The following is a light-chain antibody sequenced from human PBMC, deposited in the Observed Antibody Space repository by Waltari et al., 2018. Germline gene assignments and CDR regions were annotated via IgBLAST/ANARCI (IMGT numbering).Light chain of an antibody. CDR1: KTVTYS. CDR3: QVWDTTSDQVV. Sequence: YVLTQSPSQFLAPGNTAIIPCGGRKTVTYSVHWYQQKPGQAPLLVIKYESDRPSGIPERFSGSNSGNTATLTSSSVEDGDEADYYCQVWDTTSDQVVFGGGTRLSVV. CDR2: YES. J-gene: IGLJ2*01. V-gene: IGLV3-21*04.